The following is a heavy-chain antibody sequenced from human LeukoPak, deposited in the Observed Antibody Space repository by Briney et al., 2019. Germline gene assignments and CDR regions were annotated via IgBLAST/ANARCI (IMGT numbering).Heavy chain of an antibody. J-gene: IGHJ3*02. Sequence: GGSLRLSCAASGFIVSSSYMTWVRQAPGKGLEWVSIIYTGETTYYADSVKGRFTISKDNSKYTIYLQMNSLRAEDTAVYYCARDPSTTVGVAFDIWGQGTVVTVSS. CDR1: GFIVSSSY. CDR2: IYTGETT. D-gene: IGHD4-23*01. V-gene: IGHV3-53*01. CDR3: ARDPSTTVGVAFDI.